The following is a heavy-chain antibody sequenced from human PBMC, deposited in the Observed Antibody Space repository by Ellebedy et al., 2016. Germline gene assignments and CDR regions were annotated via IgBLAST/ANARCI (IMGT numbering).Heavy chain of an antibody. CDR3: ARADAPGKGSGMDV. Sequence: ASVTVSCXASGYTFTDYFMNWVRQAPGQGLEWMGIINPNDYTTNYAQKFQGRLTMTRDTSTSTVYMELSSLRSEDTAVYYCARADAPGKGSGMDVWGQGTTVTVSS. D-gene: IGHD1-26*01. CDR2: INPNDYTT. CDR1: GYTFTDYF. V-gene: IGHV1-46*01. J-gene: IGHJ6*02.